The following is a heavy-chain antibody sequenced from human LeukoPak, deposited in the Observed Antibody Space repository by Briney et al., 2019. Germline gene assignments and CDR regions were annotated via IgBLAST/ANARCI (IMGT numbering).Heavy chain of an antibody. CDR3: ARALRQQLVTGWFDP. J-gene: IGHJ5*02. CDR2: IYYSGRT. D-gene: IGHD6-13*01. Sequence: SETLSLTCTVSGGSIRSYYWSWIRQPPGKGLEWIRYIYYSGRTKYNPSLKSRVTISVDASKNQVSLKLSSVTAADTAVYYCARALRQQLVTGWFDPWGQGTLVTVSS. CDR1: GGSIRSYY. V-gene: IGHV4-59*08.